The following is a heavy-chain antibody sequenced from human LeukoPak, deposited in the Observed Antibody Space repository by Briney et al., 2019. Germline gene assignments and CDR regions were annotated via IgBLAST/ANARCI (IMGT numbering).Heavy chain of an antibody. V-gene: IGHV3-30-3*01. CDR3: ARDSVSYYDFWSGQMGAFDI. D-gene: IGHD3-3*01. Sequence: QPGRSLRLSCAASGFTFSSYAMHWVCQAPGKGLEWVAVISYDGSNKYYADSVKGRFTISRDNSKNTLYLQMNSLRAEDTAVYYCARDSVSYYDFWSGQMGAFDIWGQGTMVTVSS. J-gene: IGHJ3*02. CDR2: ISYDGSNK. CDR1: GFTFSSYA.